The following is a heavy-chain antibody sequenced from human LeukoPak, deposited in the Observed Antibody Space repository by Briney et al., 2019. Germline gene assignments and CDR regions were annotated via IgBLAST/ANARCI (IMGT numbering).Heavy chain of an antibody. CDR3: ARVGQECYDLYCMDV. CDR1: GGSISSYY. V-gene: IGHV4-59*01. J-gene: IGHJ6*03. D-gene: IGHD2-2*01. Sequence: PSETLSLTCTVSGGSISSYYWSWIRQPPGKGLEWIGYIYYSGSTNYNPSLKSRVTISVDTSKNQFSLKLSSVTAADTAVYYCARVGQECYDLYCMDVWGKGTTVTVSS. CDR2: IYYSGST.